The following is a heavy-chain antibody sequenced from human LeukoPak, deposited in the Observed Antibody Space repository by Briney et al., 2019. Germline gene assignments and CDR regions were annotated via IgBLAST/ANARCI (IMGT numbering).Heavy chain of an antibody. D-gene: IGHD1-20*01. CDR2: ISYDGSNK. J-gene: IGHJ4*02. V-gene: IGHV3-30-3*01. CDR1: GFTFSSYA. Sequence: PGGSLRLSCAASGFTFSSYAMHWVRQAPGKGLEWVAVISYDGSNKYYADSVKGRFTISRDNSKNSLYLQMNSLRAEDTAVYYCAGSRRGYNWNYGDYWGQGTLVTVSS. CDR3: AGSRRGYNWNYGDY.